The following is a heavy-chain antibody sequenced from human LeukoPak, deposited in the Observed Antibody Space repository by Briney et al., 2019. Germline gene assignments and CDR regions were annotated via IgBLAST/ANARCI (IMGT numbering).Heavy chain of an antibody. V-gene: IGHV3-72*01. J-gene: IGHJ4*02. D-gene: IGHD3-22*01. Sequence: PGGSLRLSCAASGFTLSDRYMDWVRQAPGKGLEWVGRTSNKVNSYTTYYSASVKGRFTISRDDSKNSLYLQINSLNTEDTAVYYCAKDSGYGGYFDYWGQGALVTVSS. CDR3: AKDSGYGGYFDY. CDR1: GFTLSDRY. CDR2: TSNKVNSYTT.